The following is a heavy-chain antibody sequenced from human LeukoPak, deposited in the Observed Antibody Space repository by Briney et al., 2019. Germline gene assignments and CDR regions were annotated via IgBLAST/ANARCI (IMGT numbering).Heavy chain of an antibody. V-gene: IGHV1-8*02. CDR1: GYTFTSYA. CDR2: MNPNSGNT. J-gene: IGHJ5*02. Sequence: ASVKVSCKASGYTFTSYAMNWVRQAPGQGLEWMGWMNPNSGNTGYAQKFQGRVTMTRNTSISTAYMELSSLRSEDTAVYYCARGGRRVAAAGTYWFDPWGRGTLVTVSS. CDR3: ARGGRRVAAAGTYWFDP. D-gene: IGHD6-13*01.